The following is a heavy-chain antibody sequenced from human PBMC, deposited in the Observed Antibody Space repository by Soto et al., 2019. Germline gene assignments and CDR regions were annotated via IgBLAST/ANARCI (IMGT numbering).Heavy chain of an antibody. J-gene: IGHJ3*02. D-gene: IGHD1-26*01. V-gene: IGHV4-38-2*01. CDR2: IYHSGST. CDR1: GYSISSGYY. Sequence: KPSETLSLTCAVSGYSISSGYYWGWIRQPPGKGLEWIGSIYHSGSTYYNPSLNSRVTISVDTSKNQFSLKLSSVTVADTAVYYCARSGASGELLNAFDIWAKGQWSPSPQ. CDR3: ARSGASGELLNAFDI.